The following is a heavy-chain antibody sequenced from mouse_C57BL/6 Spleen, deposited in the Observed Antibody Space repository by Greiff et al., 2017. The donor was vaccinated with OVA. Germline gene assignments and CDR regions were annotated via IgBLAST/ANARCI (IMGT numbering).Heavy chain of an antibody. Sequence: QVQLQQSGPELVKPGASVKISCKASGYAFSSSWMNWVKQRPGKGLEWIGRIYPGDGDTNYNGKFKGKATLTADKSSSTAYMQLSSLTSEDSAVYFCARPPYDYDEGDFDYWGQGTTLTVSS. D-gene: IGHD2-4*01. V-gene: IGHV1-82*01. CDR3: ARPPYDYDEGDFDY. CDR1: GYAFSSSW. CDR2: IYPGDGDT. J-gene: IGHJ2*01.